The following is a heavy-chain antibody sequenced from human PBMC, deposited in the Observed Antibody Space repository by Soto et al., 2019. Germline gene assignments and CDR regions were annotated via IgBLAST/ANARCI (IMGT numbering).Heavy chain of an antibody. CDR2: ISAYNGNT. CDR1: GYTFTSYG. D-gene: IGHD3-16*01. J-gene: IGHJ6*02. CDR3: AGGGGGDGMDV. V-gene: IGHV1-18*01. Sequence: QVQLVQSGAEVKKPGASVKVSCKASGYTFTSYGISWVRQAPGQGLEWMGWISAYNGNTNYAQKLQGRVTMTTDTTTNTAYKELGGLGSGGPAVYFCAGGGGGDGMDVWGQGTTVTVSS.